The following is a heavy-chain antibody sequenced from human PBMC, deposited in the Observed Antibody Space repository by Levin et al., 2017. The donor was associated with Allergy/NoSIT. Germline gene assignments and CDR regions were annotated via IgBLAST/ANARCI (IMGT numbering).Heavy chain of an antibody. Sequence: KISCKASGGTFSSYAISWVRQAPGQGLEWMGGIIPIFGTANYAQKFQGRVTITADESTSTAYMELSSLRSEDTAVYYCARGPLGLYYYYYYMDVWGKGTTVTVSS. CDR2: IIPIFGTA. V-gene: IGHV1-69*01. D-gene: IGHD3-10*01. CDR3: ARGPLGLYYYYYYMDV. J-gene: IGHJ6*03. CDR1: GGTFSSYA.